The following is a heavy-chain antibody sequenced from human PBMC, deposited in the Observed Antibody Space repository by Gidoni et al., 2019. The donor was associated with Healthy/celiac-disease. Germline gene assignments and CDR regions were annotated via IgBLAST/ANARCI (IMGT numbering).Heavy chain of an antibody. CDR1: GFTVSTYG. CDR3: ARGPVGRGGYGSYYYYNMDV. CDR2: IWYDGSNK. V-gene: IGHV3-33*01. J-gene: IGHJ6*02. Sequence: QVQLVESGGGVVQPGRYLRLSCVASGFTVSTYGMHWVRQAPGKGPEWVAVIWYDGSNKYYADSVKGRFTISRDNSKNTVYLQMNSLRAEDTAVYYCARGPVGRGGYGSYYYYNMDVWGQGTTVTVSS. D-gene: IGHD4-17*01.